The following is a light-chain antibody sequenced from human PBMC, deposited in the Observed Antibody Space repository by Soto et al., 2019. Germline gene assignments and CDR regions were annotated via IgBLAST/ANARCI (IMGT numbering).Light chain of an antibody. V-gene: IGKV1-5*03. Sequence: DIQLTQSPSTLSASVGDRDTITCRASRSIINWLAWYQQKSGKGPKLLIYKASNLQTGVPSRFSGSGYGTEFTLTISSLQPDDVATYYCQQYSDHWTFGQGTKVEIK. J-gene: IGKJ1*01. CDR3: QQYSDHWT. CDR2: KAS. CDR1: RSIINW.